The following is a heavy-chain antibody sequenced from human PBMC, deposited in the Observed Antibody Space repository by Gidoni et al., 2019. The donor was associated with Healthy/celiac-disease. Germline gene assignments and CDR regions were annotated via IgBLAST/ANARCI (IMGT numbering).Heavy chain of an antibody. J-gene: IGHJ4*02. CDR2: ISYDGSNK. CDR3: AKINSEERLRFLEWLFPAFDY. D-gene: IGHD3-3*01. Sequence: QVQLVESGGGVVQPGRSLRLSCAASGFPFSSYGMHWVRQAPGKGLEWVAVISYDGSNKYYADSVKGRFTISRDNSKNTLYLQMNSLRAEDTAVYYCAKINSEERLRFLEWLFPAFDYWGQGTLVTVSS. CDR1: GFPFSSYG. V-gene: IGHV3-30*18.